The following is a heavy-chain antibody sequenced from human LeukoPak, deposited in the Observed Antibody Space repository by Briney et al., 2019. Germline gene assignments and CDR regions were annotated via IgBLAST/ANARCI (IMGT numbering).Heavy chain of an antibody. J-gene: IGHJ4*02. Sequence: PGGSLRLSCVASGFTFNTYSMNWVRQAPGKGLEWVSSISSSSSYVFHADSVKGRFTISRDNAKKSLYLQMNSLRAEDTAVYYCAKVSDILTGYYSHLDYWGQGTLVTVSS. CDR3: AKVSDILTGYYSHLDY. CDR2: ISSSSSYV. D-gene: IGHD3-9*01. CDR1: GFTFNTYS. V-gene: IGHV3-21*01.